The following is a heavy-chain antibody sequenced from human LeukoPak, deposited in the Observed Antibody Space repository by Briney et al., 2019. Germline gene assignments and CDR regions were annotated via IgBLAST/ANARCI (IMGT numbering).Heavy chain of an antibody. CDR3: AKVPIRGYDILTGYYPDY. D-gene: IGHD3-9*01. CDR1: GFTFSVAA. V-gene: IGHV3-23*01. CDR2: ISGSDGST. Sequence: GGSLRLSCAASGFTFSVAAMTWVRQAPGKGLEWVSAISGSDGSTYYADSVKGRFTISRDNSKNTLYLQMNSLRAEDTAVYYCAKVPIRGYDILTGYYPDYWGQGTLVTVSS. J-gene: IGHJ4*02.